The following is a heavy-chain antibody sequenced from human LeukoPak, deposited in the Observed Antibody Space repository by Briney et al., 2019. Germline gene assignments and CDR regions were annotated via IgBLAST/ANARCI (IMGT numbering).Heavy chain of an antibody. CDR1: GGTFSSYA. D-gene: IGHD3-10*01. J-gene: IGHJ5*02. CDR3: ARDEGGSGSYWPNQYNWFDP. V-gene: IGHV1-69*13. CDR2: IIPIFGTA. Sequence: GASVKVSCKASGGTFSSYAISWVRQAPGQGLEWMGGIIPIFGTANYAQKFQGRVTITADESTSTAYMELSSLRSEDTAVYYCARDEGGSGSYWPNQYNWFDPWGQGTLVTVSS.